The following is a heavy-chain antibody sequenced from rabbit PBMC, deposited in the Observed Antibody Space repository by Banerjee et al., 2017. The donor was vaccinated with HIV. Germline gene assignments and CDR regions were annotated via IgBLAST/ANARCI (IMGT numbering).Heavy chain of an antibody. V-gene: IGHV1S45*01. D-gene: IGHD4-1*01. CDR3: ARDLAGVIGWNFNL. CDR2: INTSSGST. CDR1: GIDFSSYG. J-gene: IGHJ4*01. Sequence: ELVESGGGLVQAGESLKLSCKASGIDFSSYGISWVRQAPGKGLEWIACINTSSGSTWYANWAKGRFTISKTSSTTVTLQMTSLTAADTATYFCARDLAGVIGWNFNLWGPGTLVTVS.